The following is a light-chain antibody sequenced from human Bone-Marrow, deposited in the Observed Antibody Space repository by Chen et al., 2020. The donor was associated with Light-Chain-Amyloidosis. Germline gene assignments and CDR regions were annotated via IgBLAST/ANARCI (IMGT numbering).Light chain of an antibody. CDR3: QSADSSGTYEGI. J-gene: IGLJ2*01. V-gene: IGLV3-25*03. Sequence: SYELTQPPSVSVSPGQTARITCSGDDLPTKYAYWYQQKPGQAPVLVIHRDTERPTGIAERFSGSCAGTTATLTISGVQAEDEADYRCQSADSSGTYEGIFGGGTKLTVL. CDR2: RDT. CDR1: DLPTKY.